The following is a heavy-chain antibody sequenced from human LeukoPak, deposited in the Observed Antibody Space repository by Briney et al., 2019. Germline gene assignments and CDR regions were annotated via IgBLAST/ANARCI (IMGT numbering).Heavy chain of an antibody. Sequence: SETLSLTCTVSGGSISSSSYYWGWIRQPPGKGLEWIGSIYYSGSTYYNPSPKSRVTISVDTSKNQFSLKLSSVTAADTAVYYCARLSPVTRVFDYWGQGTLVTVSS. V-gene: IGHV4-39*01. D-gene: IGHD4-17*01. CDR2: IYYSGST. CDR3: ARLSPVTRVFDY. CDR1: GGSISSSSYY. J-gene: IGHJ4*02.